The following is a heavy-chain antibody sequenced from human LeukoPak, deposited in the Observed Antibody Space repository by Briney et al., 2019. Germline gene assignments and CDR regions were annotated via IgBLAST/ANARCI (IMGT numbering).Heavy chain of an antibody. CDR2: ISAYNGNT. CDR3: ARVMEMATTYVDY. CDR1: GYTFTSYG. V-gene: IGHV1-18*01. Sequence: ASVKVSCKASGYTFTSYGVSWVRQAPGQGLEWMGWISAYNGNTNYAQKLQGRVTMTTDKSTSTAYMELSSLRSEDTAVYYCARVMEMATTYVDYWGQGTLVTVSS. J-gene: IGHJ4*02. D-gene: IGHD5-24*01.